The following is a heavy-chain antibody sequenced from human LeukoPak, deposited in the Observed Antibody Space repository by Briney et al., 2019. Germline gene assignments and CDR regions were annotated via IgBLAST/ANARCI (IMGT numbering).Heavy chain of an antibody. Sequence: GGSLRLSCAASGFTFSHYAMHWVRQAPGKGRGWVAFIRHDGINKFYADSLKGRFTASRDNSQNTLYLQVGSLRAEDTAVYYCVQDTSGFGGDDFVYWGQGTLVTVSS. CDR1: GFTFSHYA. CDR2: IRHDGINK. CDR3: VQDTSGFGGDDFVY. D-gene: IGHD3-10*01. J-gene: IGHJ4*02. V-gene: IGHV3-30*02.